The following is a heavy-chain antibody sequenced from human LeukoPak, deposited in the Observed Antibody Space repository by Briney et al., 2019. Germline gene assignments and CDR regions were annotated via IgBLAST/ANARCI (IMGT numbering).Heavy chain of an antibody. V-gene: IGHV1-2*02. Sequence: EASVKVSCKASGYTFTSYDINWVRQATGQGLEWMGWINPNSGGTNYAQKFQGRVTMTRDTSISTAYMELSRLRSDDTAVYYCARAEGIVVVTRGSHFDIWGQGTMVTVSS. CDR1: GYTFTSYD. J-gene: IGHJ3*02. CDR3: ARAEGIVVVTRGSHFDI. D-gene: IGHD2-21*02. CDR2: INPNSGGT.